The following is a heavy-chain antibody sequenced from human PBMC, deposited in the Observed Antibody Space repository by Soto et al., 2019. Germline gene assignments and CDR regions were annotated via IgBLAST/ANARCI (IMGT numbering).Heavy chain of an antibody. J-gene: IGHJ4*02. V-gene: IGHV3-23*01. CDR3: AKSGSHSYFDY. CDR2: ISTSAGNT. Sequence: EVYLLESGGGLVQPGGSLRLSCAASEFTFSSYAMTWVRLAPGKGLEWVSSISTSAGNTYYADSVKGRFTISRDNSKNTLYLQINSLRADDTAIYYCAKSGSHSYFDYWGQGTLVTVSS. D-gene: IGHD1-26*01. CDR1: EFTFSSYA.